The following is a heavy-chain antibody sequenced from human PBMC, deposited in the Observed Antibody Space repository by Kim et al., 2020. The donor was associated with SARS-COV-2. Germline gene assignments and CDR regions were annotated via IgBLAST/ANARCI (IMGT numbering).Heavy chain of an antibody. J-gene: IGHJ4*02. Sequence: GGSLRLSCAASGFTFSSYGMHWVRQAPGKGLEWVAVIWYDGSNKYYVDSVKGRFTISRDNSKNTLYLQMNSLRAEDTAVYYCARGYRYTDGADFDYWGQG. D-gene: IGHD5-18*01. CDR3: ARGYRYTDGADFDY. CDR1: GFTFSSYG. CDR2: IWYDGSNK. V-gene: IGHV3-33*01.